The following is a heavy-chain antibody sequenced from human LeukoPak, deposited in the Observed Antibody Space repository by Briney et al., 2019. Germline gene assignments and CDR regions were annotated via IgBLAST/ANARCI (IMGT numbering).Heavy chain of an antibody. CDR2: IHHSGST. J-gene: IGHJ5*02. CDR1: GYSISNGYY. V-gene: IGHV4-38-2*02. Sequence: PSETLSLTCAVSGYSISNGYYWTWIRQPPGKGLEWIGIIHHSGSTYYNPSLKSRVTISVDTSKNQFSLKLNSVTAADTAVYYCARDQTSDPRRSDPWGQGTLVTVSS. CDR3: ARDQTSDPRRSDP. D-gene: IGHD1-14*01.